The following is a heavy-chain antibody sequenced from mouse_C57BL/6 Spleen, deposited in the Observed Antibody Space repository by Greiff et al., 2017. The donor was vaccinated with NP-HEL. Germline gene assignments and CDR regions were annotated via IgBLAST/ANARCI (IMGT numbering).Heavy chain of an antibody. D-gene: IGHD2-4*01. V-gene: IGHV7-1*01. J-gene: IGHJ3*01. CDR1: GFTFSDFY. CDR2: SRNKANDYTT. CDR3: ARDDYDGFAY. Sequence: EVKLVESGGGLVQSGRSLRLSCATSGFTFSDFYMEWVRQAPGKGLEWIAASRNKANDYTTEYSASVKGRFIVSRATSKSILYLQMNALRAEDPAIYYCARDDYDGFAYWGQGTLVTVSA.